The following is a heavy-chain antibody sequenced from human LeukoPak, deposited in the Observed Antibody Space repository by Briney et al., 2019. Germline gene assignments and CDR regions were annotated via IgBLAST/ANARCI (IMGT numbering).Heavy chain of an antibody. Sequence: SVKVSCKASGGTFSSYAISWVRQSPGQGLEWMGRIIPIFGTANYAQKFQGRVTITTDESTSTASMELRSMRSEDKAVYYCARERQGLGYCSGGSCFDAFDIWGQGTMVTVSS. CDR2: IIPIFGTA. CDR3: ARERQGLGYCSGGSCFDAFDI. D-gene: IGHD2-15*01. CDR1: GGTFSSYA. V-gene: IGHV1-69*05. J-gene: IGHJ3*02.